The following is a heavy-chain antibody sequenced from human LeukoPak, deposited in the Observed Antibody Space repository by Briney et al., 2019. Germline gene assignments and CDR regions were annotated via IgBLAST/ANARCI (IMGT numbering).Heavy chain of an antibody. CDR1: GFTFSSYS. Sequence: PGGSLRLSCAASGFTFSSYSMNWVRQAPGKGLEWVSYISSSSSTIYYADSVKGRFTISRDNAKNSLYLQMNSLRAEDTAVYYCAREEGGSYWATHYYMDVWGKGTTVTVSS. CDR2: ISSSSSTI. CDR3: AREEGGSYWATHYYMDV. D-gene: IGHD1-26*01. V-gene: IGHV3-48*04. J-gene: IGHJ6*03.